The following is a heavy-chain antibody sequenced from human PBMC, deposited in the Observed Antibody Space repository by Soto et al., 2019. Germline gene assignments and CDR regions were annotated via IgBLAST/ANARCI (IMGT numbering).Heavy chain of an antibody. D-gene: IGHD3-10*01. CDR3: ARHYYGSGDYYGMDV. CDR1: GYSFTSYW. J-gene: IGHJ6*02. Sequence: GESLKISCQGSGYSFTSYWIGWVRQMPGKGLEWMGIIYPGDSDTRYSPSFQGQVTISADKSISTAYLQWSSLKASDTAMYYCARHYYGSGDYYGMDVWGQGTTVTVSS. V-gene: IGHV5-51*01. CDR2: IYPGDSDT.